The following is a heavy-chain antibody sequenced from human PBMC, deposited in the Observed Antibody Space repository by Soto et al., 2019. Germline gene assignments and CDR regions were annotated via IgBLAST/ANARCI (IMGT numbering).Heavy chain of an antibody. CDR2: ILYAGTND. J-gene: IGHJ5*02. CDR1: GFTFSNSG. CDR3: ARDIRTNRDTLWS. Sequence: QVQLVESGGGVVQPGRSLRLSCAASGFTFSNSGMHWVRQAPGKGLEWLAVILYAGTNDFYADSVKGRFTISRDNSNNTLYLQMNSLRAEDTAVYYCARDIRTNRDTLWSWGQGTLVTVSS. D-gene: IGHD3-10*01. V-gene: IGHV3-33*01.